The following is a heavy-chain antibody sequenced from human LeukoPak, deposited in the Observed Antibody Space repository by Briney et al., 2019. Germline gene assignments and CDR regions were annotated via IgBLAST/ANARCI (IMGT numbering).Heavy chain of an antibody. D-gene: IGHD5-18*01. CDR3: ARDRTRQLWLPGGNYFDY. J-gene: IGHJ4*02. CDR2: IYTSGST. V-gene: IGHV4-4*07. Sequence: SETLSLTCTVSGGSISSYYWSWIRQPAGKGLEWIGRIYTSGSTNYNPSLKSRVTMSVDTSKNQFSLKLSSVTAADTAVYYCARDRTRQLWLPGGNYFDYWGQGTLVTVSS. CDR1: GGSISSYY.